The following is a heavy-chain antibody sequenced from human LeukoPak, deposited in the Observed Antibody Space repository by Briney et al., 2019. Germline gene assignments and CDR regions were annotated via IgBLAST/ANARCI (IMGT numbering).Heavy chain of an antibody. J-gene: IGHJ4*02. V-gene: IGHV4-59*01. CDR2: IYYSGST. CDR3: ARARPQQQLDY. CDR1: GGSISSYY. D-gene: IGHD6-13*01. Sequence: SETLSLTCTVSGGSISSYYWSWIRQPPGKGLEWIGYIYYSGSTNYNPSLKSRVTISVDTSKNQFSLKLSSVTAADTAVYYCARARPQQQLDYWGQGTLVTVSS.